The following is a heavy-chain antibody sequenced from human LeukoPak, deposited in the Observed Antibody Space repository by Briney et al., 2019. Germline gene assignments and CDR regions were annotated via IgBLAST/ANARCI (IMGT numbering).Heavy chain of an antibody. Sequence: SETLSLTCAVYGGSFSGYYWSWIRQPPGKGLEWIGEINHSGSTNYNPSLKSRVTITVDTSKNPFTLKLSSVTAADTAVYYCARGQGAYNSSGFDYWGQGTLVTVSS. CDR1: GGSFSGYY. CDR3: ARGQGAYNSSGFDY. CDR2: INHSGST. D-gene: IGHD3-22*01. V-gene: IGHV4-34*01. J-gene: IGHJ4*02.